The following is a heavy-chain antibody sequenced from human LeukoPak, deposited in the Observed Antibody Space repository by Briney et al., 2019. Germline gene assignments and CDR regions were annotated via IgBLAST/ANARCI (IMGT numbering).Heavy chain of an antibody. J-gene: IGHJ4*02. CDR3: ARDRVGATAFDY. CDR2: IYYSGST. V-gene: IGHV4-39*02. Sequence: PSETLSLTCTVSGGSISSSSYYWGWISQPPGKGLEWIGSIYYSGSTYYNPSLKSRVTISVDTSKNQFSLKLSSVTAADTAVYYCARDRVGATAFDYWGQGTLVTVSS. D-gene: IGHD1-26*01. CDR1: GGSISSSSYY.